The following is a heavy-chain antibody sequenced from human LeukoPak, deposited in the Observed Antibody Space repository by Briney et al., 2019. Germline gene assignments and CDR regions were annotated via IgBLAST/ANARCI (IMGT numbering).Heavy chain of an antibody. CDR2: MNPNSGNT. CDR1: GYTFTTYY. D-gene: IGHD1-1*01. Sequence: ASVKVSCKASGYTFTTYYMHWVRQATGQGLEWMGWMNPNSGNTGYAQKFQGRVTMTRNTSISTAYMELSSLRSEDTAVYYCASTGLYYYYGMDVWGQGTTVTVSS. V-gene: IGHV1-8*02. CDR3: ASTGLYYYYGMDV. J-gene: IGHJ6*02.